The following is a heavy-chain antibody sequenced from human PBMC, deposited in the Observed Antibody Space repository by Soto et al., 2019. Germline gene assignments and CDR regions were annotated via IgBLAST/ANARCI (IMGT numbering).Heavy chain of an antibody. J-gene: IGHJ4*02. CDR2: INSDGSIT. V-gene: IGHV3-74*01. CDR3: SVVVVSDSRNSLGY. Sequence: GGSLRLSCAASGLTLSNYWMHWVRQGPGKGLVWVSRINSDGSITNYADSVKGRITISRDNAQNTLYLQMNSLRAEDTAVYYCSVVVVSDSRNSLGYWGQGTLVTVSS. CDR1: GLTLSNYW. D-gene: IGHD2-15*01.